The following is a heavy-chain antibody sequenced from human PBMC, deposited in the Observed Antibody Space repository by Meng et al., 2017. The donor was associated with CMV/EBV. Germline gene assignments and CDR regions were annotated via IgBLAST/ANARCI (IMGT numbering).Heavy chain of an antibody. CDR1: GFTFDDYG. CDR3: ARARTVGLAATLYYYYGMDV. J-gene: IGHJ6*02. D-gene: IGHD2-15*01. CDR2: INWNGGST. V-gene: IGHV3-20*04. Sequence: GESLKISCAASGFTFDDYGMSWVRQAPGKGLEWVSGINWNGGSTGYADSVKGRFTISRDNAKNSLYLQMNSLRAEDTALYYCARARTVGLAATLYYYYGMDVWGQGTTVTVSS.